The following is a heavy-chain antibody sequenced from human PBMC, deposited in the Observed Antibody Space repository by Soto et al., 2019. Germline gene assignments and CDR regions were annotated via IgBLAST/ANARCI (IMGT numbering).Heavy chain of an antibody. CDR3: AKQRAGYGSGSDTFYFDF. V-gene: IGHV3-23*01. CDR2: LSGSGGTT. Sequence: EGSLRLSCSTSGFTFSTYAMNWVRQAPGKGLEWVSALSGSGGTTYYADSVRGRFTISRDNSKNTLFLQMSSLRAEDTALYYCAKQRAGYGSGSDTFYFDFWGQGTLVTVSS. J-gene: IGHJ4*02. CDR1: GFTFSTYA. D-gene: IGHD3-10*01.